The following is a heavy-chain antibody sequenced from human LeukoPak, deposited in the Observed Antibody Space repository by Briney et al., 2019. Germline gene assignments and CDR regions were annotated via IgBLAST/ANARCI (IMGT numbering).Heavy chain of an antibody. CDR3: ARELGYYMDV. V-gene: IGHV1-69*05. Sequence: ASVKVSCKASGGTFSSYAISWVRQAPGQGLEWMGRIIPIFGTANYAQKFQGRVTITTGESTSTAYMELSSLRSEDTAVYYCARELGYYMDVWGKGTTVTVSS. D-gene: IGHD3-16*01. J-gene: IGHJ6*03. CDR1: GGTFSSYA. CDR2: IIPIFGTA.